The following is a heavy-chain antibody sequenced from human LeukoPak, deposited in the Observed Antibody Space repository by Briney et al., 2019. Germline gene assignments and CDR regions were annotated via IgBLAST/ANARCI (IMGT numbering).Heavy chain of an antibody. CDR2: IYYSGST. V-gene: IGHV4-59*01. CDR1: GGSISSYY. J-gene: IGHJ5*02. CDR3: TRDAEISGYTWYNWFDP. Sequence: SEPLSLTCTVSGGSISSYYWSWIRQPPGKGLEWIGYIYYSGSTNYNPSLKSRVTISVDTSKNQFSLQLSSVTAADTAVYYCTRDAEISGYTWYNWFDPWGQGILVTVSS. D-gene: IGHD3-22*01.